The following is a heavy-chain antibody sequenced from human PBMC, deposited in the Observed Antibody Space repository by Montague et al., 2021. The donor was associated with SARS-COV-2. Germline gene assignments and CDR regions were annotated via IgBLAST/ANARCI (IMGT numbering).Heavy chain of an antibody. CDR2: IYYSGST. V-gene: IGHV4-39*01. CDR3: ARQENSSGWFKPDAFDI. CDR1: GGSISSSSYY. D-gene: IGHD6-19*01. Sequence: SETLSLTCTVSGGSISSSSYYWGWIRQPPGKGLKWIGSIYYSGSTYYNPYHKSRVTISVDTTKNQFSLKLSTVTAADTAVYYCARQENSSGWFKPDAFDIWGQGTMVTVSS. J-gene: IGHJ3*02.